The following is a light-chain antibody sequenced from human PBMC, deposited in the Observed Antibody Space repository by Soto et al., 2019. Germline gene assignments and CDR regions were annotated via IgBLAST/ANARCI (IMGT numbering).Light chain of an antibody. CDR3: QHYNTWPPWT. V-gene: IGKV3-15*01. J-gene: IGKJ1*01. CDR1: QSISSN. Sequence: EIVMTQSPATLSVSPGERATLSCRASQSISSNLAWYQQKPGQAPRLLIYGASTRATGIPARFSGSGSGTEFTLTITSLQSEDFALYYCQHYNTWPPWTFGQGTRVEVK. CDR2: GAS.